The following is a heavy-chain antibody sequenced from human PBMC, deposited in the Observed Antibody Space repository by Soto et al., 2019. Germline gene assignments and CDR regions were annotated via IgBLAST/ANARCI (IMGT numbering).Heavy chain of an antibody. CDR3: ARYFDWLSGNWFDP. Sequence: SETLSLTCTVSGGSISSGDYYWSWIRQPPGKGLEWIGYIYYSGSTYYNPSLKSRVTIPVDTSKNQFSLKLSSVTAADTAVYYCARYFDWLSGNWFDPWGQGTLVTVSS. CDR1: GGSISSGDYY. J-gene: IGHJ5*02. CDR2: IYYSGST. D-gene: IGHD3-9*01. V-gene: IGHV4-30-4*01.